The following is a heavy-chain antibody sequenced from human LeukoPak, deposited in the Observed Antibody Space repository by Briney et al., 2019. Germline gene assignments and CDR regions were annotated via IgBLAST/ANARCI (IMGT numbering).Heavy chain of an antibody. J-gene: IGHJ4*02. V-gene: IGHV1-69*06. CDR3: VRSSIIAAAGPYYFDY. CDR1: GGTFSSYA. D-gene: IGHD6-13*01. CDR2: IIPIFGTA. Sequence: GASVKVSCKASGGTFSSYAISWVRQAPGHGLEWMGGIIPIFGTANYAQKFQGRVTITADKSTSTAYMELSSLRSEDTAVYYCVRSSIIAAAGPYYFDYWGQGTLVTVSS.